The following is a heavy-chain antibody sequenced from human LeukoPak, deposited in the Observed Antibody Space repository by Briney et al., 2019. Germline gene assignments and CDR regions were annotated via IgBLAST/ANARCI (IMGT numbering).Heavy chain of an antibody. V-gene: IGHV4-59*01. D-gene: IGHD6-13*01. Sequence: SETLSLTCTVSGGSISSYYWSWIRQPPGKGLEWIGYIYYSGSTNYNPSLKSRVTISVDTSKNQFSLKLSSVTAADTVVYYCARQQLSQLYYFDYWGQGTLVTVSS. J-gene: IGHJ4*02. CDR1: GGSISSYY. CDR2: IYYSGST. CDR3: ARQQLSQLYYFDY.